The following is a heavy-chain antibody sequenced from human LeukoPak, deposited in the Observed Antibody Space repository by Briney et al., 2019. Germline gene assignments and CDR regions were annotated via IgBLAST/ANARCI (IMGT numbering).Heavy chain of an antibody. V-gene: IGHV3-48*03. CDR2: ISSGGSPI. Sequence: GGSLRLSCAASGFTFTNYAVNWVRQAPGKGLEWVSYISSGGSPIYYADSVKGRFTISRDNAKNSVYLQMNSLRAEDTAVYYCVRAVPAAILGAFDIWGQGTMVTVSS. CDR1: GFTFTNYA. J-gene: IGHJ3*02. D-gene: IGHD2-2*02. CDR3: VRAVPAAILGAFDI.